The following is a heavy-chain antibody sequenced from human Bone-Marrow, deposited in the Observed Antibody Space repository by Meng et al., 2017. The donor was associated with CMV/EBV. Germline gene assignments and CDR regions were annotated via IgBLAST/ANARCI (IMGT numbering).Heavy chain of an antibody. V-gene: IGHV1-8*01. CDR3: ARPHITGTDYWYFDL. Sequence: SGYTFINYEINWGRQATGQGLEWMGWMNPNSGDTGLAQKFQGRVTLTKDTSVSTAYMELSGLRSEDTAIYYCARPHITGTDYWYFDLWGRGSLVTVSS. CDR1: GYTFINYE. J-gene: IGHJ2*01. CDR2: MNPNSGDT. D-gene: IGHD1-20*01.